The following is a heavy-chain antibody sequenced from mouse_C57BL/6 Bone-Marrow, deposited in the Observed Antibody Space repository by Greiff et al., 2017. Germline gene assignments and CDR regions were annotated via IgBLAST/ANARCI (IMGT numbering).Heavy chain of an antibody. CDR3: ARSWDETYYAMAY. J-gene: IGHJ4*01. V-gene: IGHV1-26*01. CDR2: INPNNGGT. CDR1: GYTFTDYY. Sequence: VQLQQSGPELVKPGASVKISCKASGYTFTDYYMNWVKQSHGKSLEWIGDINPNNGGTSYKQKFKGKATLTVDKSSSTAYMELRSLTSEDSAVYYCARSWDETYYAMAYWGQGTLVTVSS. D-gene: IGHD4-1*01.